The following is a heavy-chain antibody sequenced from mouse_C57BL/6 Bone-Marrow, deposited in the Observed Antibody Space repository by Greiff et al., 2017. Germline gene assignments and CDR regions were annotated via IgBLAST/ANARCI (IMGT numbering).Heavy chain of an antibody. CDR3: ARVLYYYGSSYYAMDY. CDR2: IYPGSGST. D-gene: IGHD1-1*01. J-gene: IGHJ4*01. CDR1: GYTFTSYW. V-gene: IGHV1-55*01. Sequence: QVQLQQPGAELVKPGASVKMSCKASGYTFTSYWITWVKQRPGQGLEWIGDIYPGSGSTNYNEKFKSKATLTVDTASSTAYMQLSSLTSEDSAVYYGARVLYYYGSSYYAMDYWGQGTSVTVSS.